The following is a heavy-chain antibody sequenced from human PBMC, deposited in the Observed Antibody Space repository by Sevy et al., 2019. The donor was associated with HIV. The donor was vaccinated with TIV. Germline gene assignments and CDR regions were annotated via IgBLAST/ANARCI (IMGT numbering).Heavy chain of an antibody. D-gene: IGHD2-2*01. J-gene: IGHJ4*02. CDR2: IYSGGST. Sequence: GGSLRLSCAASGFTVSSNYMSWVRQAPGKGLEWVSVIYSGGSTYYTDSVKGRFTISRDNSKNTRYLQSNSLRAEDTAVYYCARERLGYCSSTSCSRYFDYWGQGTLVTVSS. V-gene: IGHV3-53*01. CDR3: ARERLGYCSSTSCSRYFDY. CDR1: GFTVSSNY.